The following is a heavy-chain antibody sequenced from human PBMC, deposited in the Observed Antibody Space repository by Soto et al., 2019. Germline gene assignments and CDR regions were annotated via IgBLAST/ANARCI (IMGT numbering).Heavy chain of an antibody. D-gene: IGHD2-15*01. CDR3: AKDRRKVVVAAPFDY. V-gene: IGHV3-30*18. J-gene: IGHJ4*02. Sequence: QVQLVESGGGVVQPGRSLRLSWAASGFTFSSYGMHWVRQAPGKGLEWVAVISYDGSNKYYADSVKGRFTISRDNSKNTLYLQMNSLRAEDTAVYYCAKDRRKVVVAAPFDYWGQGTLVTVSS. CDR2: ISYDGSNK. CDR1: GFTFSSYG.